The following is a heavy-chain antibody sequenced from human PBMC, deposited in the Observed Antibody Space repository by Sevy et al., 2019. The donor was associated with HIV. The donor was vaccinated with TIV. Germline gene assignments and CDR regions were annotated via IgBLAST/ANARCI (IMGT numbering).Heavy chain of an antibody. Sequence: GGSLTLSCAASGFTFSSYAMSWVRQAPGKGLEWVSAIRGSGGSTYYADSVKGRFTISRDNSKNTLYLQMNSLRAEDTAVYYCAKDVISGSYGGAFDIWGQGTMVTVSS. CDR1: GFTFSSYA. V-gene: IGHV3-23*01. J-gene: IGHJ3*02. CDR2: IRGSGGST. CDR3: AKDVISGSYGGAFDI. D-gene: IGHD1-26*01.